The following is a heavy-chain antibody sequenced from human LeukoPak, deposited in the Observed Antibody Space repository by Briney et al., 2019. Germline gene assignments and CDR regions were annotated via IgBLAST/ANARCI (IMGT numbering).Heavy chain of an antibody. Sequence: PGGSLRLSCAASGFTFSSYSMNWVRQAPGKGLEWVSSISSSSSYIYYADSVKGRFTISRDNAKNSLYLQMNSLRAEDTAVYYCARESRSIAARPGAFDIWGQGTMVTVSS. D-gene: IGHD6-6*01. CDR3: ARESRSIAARPGAFDI. CDR1: GFTFSSYS. J-gene: IGHJ3*02. V-gene: IGHV3-21*01. CDR2: ISSSSSYI.